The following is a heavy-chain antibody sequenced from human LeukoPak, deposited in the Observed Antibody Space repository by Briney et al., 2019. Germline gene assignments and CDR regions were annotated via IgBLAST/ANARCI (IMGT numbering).Heavy chain of an antibody. CDR2: INHSGST. CDR3: ARVMVRGYSSSFDY. V-gene: IGHV4-34*01. J-gene: IGHJ4*02. CDR1: GGSFSGYY. Sequence: PSETLSLTCAVYGGSFSGYYWSWIRQPPGKGLEWIGEINHSGSTNYNPSLKSRVTISVDTSKNQSSLKLSSVTAADTAVYYCARVMVRGYSSSFDYWGQGTLVTVSS. D-gene: IGHD3-10*01.